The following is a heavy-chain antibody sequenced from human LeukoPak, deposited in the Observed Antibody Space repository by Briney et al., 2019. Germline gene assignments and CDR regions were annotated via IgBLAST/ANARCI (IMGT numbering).Heavy chain of an antibody. CDR1: GGSISSSSYY. D-gene: IGHD1-20*01. CDR3: ARAGITGTPFDY. Sequence: PSETLSLTCTVSGGSISSSSYYWGWIRQHPGKGLEWIGYIYYSGSTYYNPSLKSRVTISVDTSKNQFSLKLSSVTAADTAVYYCARAGITGTPFDYWGQGTLVTVSS. CDR2: IYYSGST. J-gene: IGHJ4*02. V-gene: IGHV4-31*03.